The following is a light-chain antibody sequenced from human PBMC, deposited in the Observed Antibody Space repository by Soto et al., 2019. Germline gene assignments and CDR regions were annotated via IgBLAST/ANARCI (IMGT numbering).Light chain of an antibody. V-gene: IGKV3-20*01. CDR1: QNLGTLY. Sequence: EIVLTQSPGTLSLSPGERGTLSCRASQNLGTLYLAWFQQKSGQAPRLLIYSASRRATGIPDRFTGSGSGTDFTLTINRLEPEDFAVYYCQQYGSSPPTTFGQGTRLEIK. J-gene: IGKJ5*01. CDR3: QQYGSSPPTT. CDR2: SAS.